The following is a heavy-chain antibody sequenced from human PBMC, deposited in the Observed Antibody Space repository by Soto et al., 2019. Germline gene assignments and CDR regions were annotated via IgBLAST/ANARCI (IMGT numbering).Heavy chain of an antibody. J-gene: IGHJ3*02. D-gene: IGHD2-15*01. CDR2: IYSGGST. Sequence: GGSLRLSCAASGFTVSSNYMSWVRQAPGKGLEWVSVIYSGGSTYYADSVKGRFTISRDNSKNTLYLQMNSLRAEDTAVYYCARVLLERGYCSGGSCYSGFDIWGQGTMVTVSS. CDR3: ARVLLERGYCSGGSCYSGFDI. V-gene: IGHV3-66*01. CDR1: GFTVSSNY.